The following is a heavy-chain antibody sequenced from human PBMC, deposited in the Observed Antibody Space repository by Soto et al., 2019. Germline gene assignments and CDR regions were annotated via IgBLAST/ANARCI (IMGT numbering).Heavy chain of an antibody. V-gene: IGHV3-66*01. J-gene: IGHJ4*02. CDR2: IYGGGST. CDR3: ARGGSYGGNSEGEIDY. D-gene: IGHD4-17*01. CDR1: GFTVSSNY. Sequence: GGSLRLSCAASGFTVSSNYMSWVRQAPGKGLEWVSVIYGGGSTYYADSVKGRFTISRDNFKNTLYLQMNSLRAEDTAVYYCARGGSYGGNSEGEIDYWGQGTLVTVSS.